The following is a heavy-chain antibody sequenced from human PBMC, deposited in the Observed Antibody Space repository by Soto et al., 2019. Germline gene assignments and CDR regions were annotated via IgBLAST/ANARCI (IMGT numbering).Heavy chain of an antibody. Sequence: QVPLVQSGAEVKKPGASVKVSCKASGYTFTSYGISWVRQAPGQGLEWMGWISAYNGNTNYAQKLQGRVTMTTDTSTSTAYMELRSLRSDDTAVYYCARDLNTMIVVGRGGGWFDPWGQGTLVTVSS. CDR1: GYTFTSYG. D-gene: IGHD3-22*01. CDR3: ARDLNTMIVVGRGGGWFDP. V-gene: IGHV1-18*01. CDR2: ISAYNGNT. J-gene: IGHJ5*02.